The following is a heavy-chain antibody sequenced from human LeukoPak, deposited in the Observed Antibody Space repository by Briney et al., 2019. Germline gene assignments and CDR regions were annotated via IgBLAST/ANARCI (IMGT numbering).Heavy chain of an antibody. D-gene: IGHD1-26*01. Sequence: SETLSFTCTVYAGSISSKYWSWIRQPPGKGLEGIGNIYYSGSTKYNPSLRSRATITVDTSKNQFSLELSSVTAADTAVYYCASQVVGAPRQFDYWGQGTLVTVSS. CDR3: ASQVVGAPRQFDY. CDR2: IYYSGST. CDR1: AGSISSKY. J-gene: IGHJ4*02. V-gene: IGHV4-59*08.